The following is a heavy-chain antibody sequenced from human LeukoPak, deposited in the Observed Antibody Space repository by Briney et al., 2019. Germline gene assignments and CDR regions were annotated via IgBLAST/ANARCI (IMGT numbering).Heavy chain of an antibody. CDR3: ARATRYPFDY. CDR1: GGSISSSSYY. Sequence: SETLSLTCTVSGGSISSSSYYWGWIRQPPGKGLEWIGSIYYSGSTYYNPSLKSRVTISVDTSKNQFSLKLSSVTAADTAVYYCARATRYPFDYWGQGTLVTVSS. V-gene: IGHV4-39*07. CDR2: IYYSGST. D-gene: IGHD1-14*01. J-gene: IGHJ4*02.